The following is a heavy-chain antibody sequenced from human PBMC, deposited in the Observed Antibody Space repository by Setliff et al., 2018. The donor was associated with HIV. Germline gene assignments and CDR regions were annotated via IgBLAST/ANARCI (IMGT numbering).Heavy chain of an antibody. V-gene: IGHV3-30*04. J-gene: IGHJ6*02. CDR1: GFTFSSYS. CDR3: ARAGGFGELLGAYGMDV. D-gene: IGHD3-10*01. CDR2: ISYDGSTK. Sequence: GGSLRLSCAASGFTFSSYSMHWVRQAPGKGLEWVAVISYDGSTKYHADSVKGRFTISRDHYKNTLYLQMNSLRADDTAVYYCARAGGFGELLGAYGMDVWGQGTTVTVSS.